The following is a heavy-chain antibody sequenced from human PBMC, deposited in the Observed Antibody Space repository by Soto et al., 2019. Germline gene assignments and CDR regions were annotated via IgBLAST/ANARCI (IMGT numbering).Heavy chain of an antibody. CDR2: ISSSSSYI. Sequence: GGSLRLSCAASGFTFSSYSMNWVRQAPGKGLEWVSSISSSSSYIYYAGSVKGRFTISRDNAKNSLYLQMNSLRAEDTAVYYSARGYCSGGSCGGAPSWFDPWGQGTLVTVSS. CDR1: GFTFSSYS. CDR3: ARGYCSGGSCGGAPSWFDP. D-gene: IGHD2-15*01. J-gene: IGHJ5*02. V-gene: IGHV3-21*01.